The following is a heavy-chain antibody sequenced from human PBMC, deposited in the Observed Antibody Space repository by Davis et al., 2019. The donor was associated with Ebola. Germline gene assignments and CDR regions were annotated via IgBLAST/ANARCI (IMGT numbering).Heavy chain of an antibody. J-gene: IGHJ6*03. V-gene: IGHV4-34*01. D-gene: IGHD6-19*01. CDR2: INHSGST. CDR1: GGSFSGYY. CDR3: AREKEAVADSYYYYYMDV. Sequence: PSETLSLTCAVYGGSFSGYYWSWIRQPPGKGLEWIGEINHSGSTNYNPSLKSRVTISVDTSKNQFSLKLSSVTAADTAVYYCAREKEAVADSYYYYYMDVWGKGTTVTVSS.